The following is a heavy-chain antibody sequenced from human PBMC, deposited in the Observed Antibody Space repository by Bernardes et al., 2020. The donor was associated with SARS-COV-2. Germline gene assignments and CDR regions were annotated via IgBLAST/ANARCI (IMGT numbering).Heavy chain of an antibody. V-gene: IGHV3-9*01. J-gene: IGHJ4*02. D-gene: IGHD6-13*01. Sequence: GGSLRLSCAASGFTVSSNYMSWVRQAPGKGLEWVSGISWNSGSIGYADSVKGRFTISRDNAKNSLYLQMNSLRAEDTALYYCAKGGSAAPGTSADYWGQGTLVTVSS. CDR2: ISWNSGSI. CDR3: AKGGSAAPGTSADY. CDR1: GFTVSSNY.